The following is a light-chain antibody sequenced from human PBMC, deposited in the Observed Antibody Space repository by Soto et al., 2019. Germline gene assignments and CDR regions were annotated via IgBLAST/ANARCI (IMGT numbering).Light chain of an antibody. CDR2: ATS. CDR1: QTVNSDY. V-gene: IGKV3-20*01. Sequence: EIVLTQAPGTLALSPGETATLSCRASQTVNSDYLAWFQQRPGQAPRLLIFATSRRATDIPDRFSGSGSGTDFTLAIRRLEPEDFAVYYCHQFGYSPRTFGQGTEWIS. CDR3: HQFGYSPRT. J-gene: IGKJ1*01.